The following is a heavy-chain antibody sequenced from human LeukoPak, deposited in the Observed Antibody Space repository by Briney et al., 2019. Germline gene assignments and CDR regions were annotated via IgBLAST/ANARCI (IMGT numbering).Heavy chain of an antibody. CDR1: GFILSDYR. J-gene: IGHJ4*02. D-gene: IGHD2-2*01. Sequence: GGSLRLSCAASGFILSDYRMNWVRQAPGKGLEWVSHINVNSGTIYYADSVQGRFTISRDNSKNTLYLQMNSLRAEDTAVYYCAKLTSEYQLLHDYWGQGTLVTVSS. CDR3: AKLTSEYQLLHDY. V-gene: IGHV3-48*01. CDR2: INVNSGTI.